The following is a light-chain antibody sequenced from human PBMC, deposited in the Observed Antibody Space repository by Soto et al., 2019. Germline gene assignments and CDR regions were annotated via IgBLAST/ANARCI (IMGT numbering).Light chain of an antibody. CDR2: GAS. J-gene: IGKJ1*01. CDR3: QQFNNWPPLT. CDR1: QSVSSN. Sequence: EIVMTQSPATLSVSPGERATLSCRASQSVSSNLAWYQQKPGQAPRLLIYGASTRATGIPARFSGSGSGTEFTLTLNSLQSEDAAVYYCQQFNNWPPLTFGQGTKVEIK. V-gene: IGKV3-15*01.